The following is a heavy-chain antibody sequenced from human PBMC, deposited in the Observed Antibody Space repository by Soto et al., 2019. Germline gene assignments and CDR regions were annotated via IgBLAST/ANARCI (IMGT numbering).Heavy chain of an antibody. CDR3: AKAPGGYNYGGYFDY. D-gene: IGHD5-18*01. CDR1: GFTFSSYN. J-gene: IGHJ4*02. CDR2: FGVSIPYI. V-gene: IGHV3-21*01. Sequence: EVQLVESGGGLVKPGGSLRLSCAASGFTFSSYNMNWVRQAPGKGLEWVSSFGVSIPYIYYADSVKGRFTIARDNAKNSLFLQMNVLRAEDTAVYYCAKAPGGYNYGGYFDYWGQGTMVTVAS.